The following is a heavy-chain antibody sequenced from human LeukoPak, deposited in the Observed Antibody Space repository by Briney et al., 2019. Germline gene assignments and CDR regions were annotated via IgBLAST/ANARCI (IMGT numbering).Heavy chain of an antibody. CDR1: GGSISSSSYY. V-gene: IGHV4-39*01. CDR2: IYYSGST. CDR3: ARSGVPAAPAQYNWFDP. J-gene: IGHJ5*02. D-gene: IGHD2-2*01. Sequence: SETLSLTCTVSGGSISSSSYYWGWIRQPPGKGLEWIGSIYYSGSTYYNPSLKSRVTISVDTSKNQFSLKLSSVTAADTAVYYCARSGVPAAPAQYNWFDPWGQGTLVTDSS.